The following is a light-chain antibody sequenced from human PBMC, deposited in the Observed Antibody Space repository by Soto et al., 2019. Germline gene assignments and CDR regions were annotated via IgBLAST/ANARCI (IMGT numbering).Light chain of an antibody. CDR1: QSVSSSY. V-gene: IGKV3-20*01. Sequence: EIVSTQSPGTLSLSPGERATLSCRASQSVSSSYLAWYPQKPGQAPRLLILGASTRATGVPARFSGSGSGTEFTLSISSLQSEDFAVYYCMQYYSTPPTFGQGTKVDIK. CDR2: GAS. CDR3: MQYYSTPPT. J-gene: IGKJ1*01.